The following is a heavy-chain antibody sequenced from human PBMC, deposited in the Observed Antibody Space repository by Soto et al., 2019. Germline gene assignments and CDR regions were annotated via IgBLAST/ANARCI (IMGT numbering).Heavy chain of an antibody. CDR1: GYPFTSYD. Sequence: XSVKVSCNASGYPFTSYDSNWVRQATGQGLEWMGWMNPNSGNTGYAQKFQGRVTMTRNTSISTAYMELSSLRSEDTAVYYCPRKYSSGWTYYYYGMDVWGQGTTVTVSS. CDR2: MNPNSGNT. J-gene: IGHJ6*02. V-gene: IGHV1-8*01. D-gene: IGHD6-19*01. CDR3: PRKYSSGWTYYYYGMDV.